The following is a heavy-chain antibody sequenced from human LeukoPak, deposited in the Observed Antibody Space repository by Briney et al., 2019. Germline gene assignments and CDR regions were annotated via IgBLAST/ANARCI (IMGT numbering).Heavy chain of an antibody. CDR2: IYYSGST. CDR1: GVSISSSTYY. Sequence: SETLPLTCTVSGVSISSSTYYWGWIRQPPGKGLEWIGSIYYSGSTYYNPSLKSRVTISVDTSKNQFSLKLSSVTAADTAVYYCAKTYYSSSGSWDWGQGTLVTVSS. D-gene: IGHD3-10*01. J-gene: IGHJ1*01. V-gene: IGHV4-39*01. CDR3: AKTYYSSSGSWD.